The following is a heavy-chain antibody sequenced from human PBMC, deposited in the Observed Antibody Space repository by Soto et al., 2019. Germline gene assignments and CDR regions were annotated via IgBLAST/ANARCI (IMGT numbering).Heavy chain of an antibody. J-gene: IGHJ3*02. CDR1: GFTFDDYA. V-gene: IGHV3-9*01. CDR2: ISWNSGSI. Sequence: ESGGGLVQPGRSLRLSCAASGFTFDDYAMHWVRQAPGKGLEWVSGISWNSGSIGYADSVKGRFTISRDNAKNSLYLQMNSLRAEDTALYYCAKDIGQFLSGFDIWGQGTMVTVSS. CDR3: AKDIGQFLSGFDI. D-gene: IGHD3-10*01.